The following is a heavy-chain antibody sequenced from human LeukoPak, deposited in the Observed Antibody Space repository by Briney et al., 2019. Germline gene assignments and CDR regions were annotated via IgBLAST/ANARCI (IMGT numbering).Heavy chain of an antibody. CDR3: AGHHPRNTVDF. CDR1: GGSISTYY. Sequence: SETLSLTCTVSGGSISTYYWGWIRQPPGKGLEWIAYVSDMGSINYNPSLKSRVTISLDTSKNQLSLKLSSVTAADTAVYYCAGHHPRNTVDFWGQGTLVTVSS. CDR2: VSDMGSI. D-gene: IGHD2/OR15-2a*01. V-gene: IGHV4-59*08. J-gene: IGHJ4*02.